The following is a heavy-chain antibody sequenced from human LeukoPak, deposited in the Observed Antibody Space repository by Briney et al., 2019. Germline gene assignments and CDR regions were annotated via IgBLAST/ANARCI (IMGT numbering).Heavy chain of an antibody. J-gene: IGHJ4*02. D-gene: IGHD4-17*01. Sequence: PGGSLRLSCAASGFTFSSHAMHWVRQAPGKGLEYVSAISDNGADTYYANSVKGRFTISRDNSKSMLYLQMGSMRTEDMAVYYCARDPAFYGDWGQGTLVTVSS. CDR3: ARDPAFYGD. CDR2: ISDNGADT. CDR1: GFTFSSHA. V-gene: IGHV3-64*01.